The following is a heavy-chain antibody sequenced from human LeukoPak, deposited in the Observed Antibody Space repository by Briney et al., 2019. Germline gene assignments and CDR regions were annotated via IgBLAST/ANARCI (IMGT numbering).Heavy chain of an antibody. Sequence: QAGGSLRLSCAASGFTFSNYAMSWARQAPGKGLEWVSAISGSGGNTYYADSVKGRFTISRDNSKSTLYLQVNSLRAEDTAVYYCAKDRSGWYVWDFWGQGTLVTVSS. CDR2: ISGSGGNT. CDR3: AKDRSGWYVWDF. J-gene: IGHJ4*02. D-gene: IGHD6-19*01. CDR1: GFTFSNYA. V-gene: IGHV3-23*01.